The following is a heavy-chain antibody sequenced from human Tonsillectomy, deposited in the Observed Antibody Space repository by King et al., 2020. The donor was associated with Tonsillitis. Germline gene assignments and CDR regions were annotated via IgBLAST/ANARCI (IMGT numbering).Heavy chain of an antibody. CDR2: MHPATGNP. CDR1: GYTFTNFE. J-gene: IGHJ4*02. D-gene: IGHD3-22*01. V-gene: IGHV1-8*01. CDR3: AREAYYDGRLVY. Sequence: VQLVESGAEVKKPGASVKVSCKASGYTFTNFEVNWVRHAPGQGLEWMGWMHPATGNPGVAQKFHDRVSMTRHTSISTAYLELSNLRSEDTAVYFCAREAYYDGRLVYWGRGTLVTVSS.